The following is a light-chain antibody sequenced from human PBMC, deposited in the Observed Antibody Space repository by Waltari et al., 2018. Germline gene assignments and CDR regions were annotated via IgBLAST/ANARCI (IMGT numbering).Light chain of an antibody. Sequence: ETTLTQSPAFMSATPRDKVNISCRASQDIDDEMNWYQQKPGEGAIFSIQEATTLVPGIPPRFSGSGYGTYFTLTINNIQSEDVASYFCLEHDNFPTHTFGQGTKLEIK. V-gene: IGKV5-2*01. CDR2: EAT. CDR1: QDIDDE. CDR3: LEHDNFPTHT. J-gene: IGKJ2*01.